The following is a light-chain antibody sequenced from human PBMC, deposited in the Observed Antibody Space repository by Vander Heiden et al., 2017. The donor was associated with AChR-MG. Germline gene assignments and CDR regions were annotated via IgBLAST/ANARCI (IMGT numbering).Light chain of an antibody. Sequence: QSVLTQPPLVSGAPGQRVTISCTGSSSNIGAGYDVHWYQQLPGTAPQLLIYDNNNRPSGVPDRFSGSKSGTSASLAITGLQAEDEADYYCQSYDSSLSVVFGGGTKLTGL. J-gene: IGLJ2*01. CDR3: QSYDSSLSVV. V-gene: IGLV1-40*01. CDR2: DNN. CDR1: SSNIGAGYD.